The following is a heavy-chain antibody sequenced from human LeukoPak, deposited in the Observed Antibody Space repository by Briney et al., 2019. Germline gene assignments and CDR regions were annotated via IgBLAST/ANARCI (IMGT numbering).Heavy chain of an antibody. V-gene: IGHV3-30*02. CDR3: AKQKFPYSSSWYAGDY. CDR2: IRYDGSNK. CDR1: GFTFSSYG. Sequence: GGSLRLSCAASGFTFSSYGMHWVRQAPGKGLEWVAFIRYDGSNKYYADSVKGRFTISRDNSKNTLYLQMNSLRAEDTAVYYCAKQKFPYSSSWYAGDYWGQGTLVTVSS. J-gene: IGHJ4*02. D-gene: IGHD6-13*01.